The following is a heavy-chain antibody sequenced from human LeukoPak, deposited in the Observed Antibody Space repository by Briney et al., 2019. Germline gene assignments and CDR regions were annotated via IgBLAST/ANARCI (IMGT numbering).Heavy chain of an antibody. CDR1: GYSISSGYY. D-gene: IGHD6-19*01. CDR3: ARVLVAGPDY. J-gene: IGHJ4*02. CDR2: IYHSGST. V-gene: IGHV4-38-2*02. Sequence: SETLSLTCTVSGYSISSGYYWGWIRQPPGKGLEWIGCIYHSGSTYYNPSLKSRVTISVDTSKNQFSLKPSSVTAADTAVYYCARVLVAGPDYWGQGTLVTVSS.